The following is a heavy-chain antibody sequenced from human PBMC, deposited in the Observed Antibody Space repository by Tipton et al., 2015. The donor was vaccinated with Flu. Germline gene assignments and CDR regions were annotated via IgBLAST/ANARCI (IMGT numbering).Heavy chain of an antibody. CDR3: ARGAGRDYGSGKGWFDP. J-gene: IGHJ5*02. D-gene: IGHD3-10*01. Sequence: TLSLTCAVSGYSISSGYYWGWIRQPPGKGLEWIGSIYHSGSTYYNPSLKSRVTISVDTSKNQFSLKLSSVTAADTAVYYCARGAGRDYGSGKGWFDPWGQGTLVTVSS. CDR1: GYSISSGYY. CDR2: IYHSGST. V-gene: IGHV4-38-2*01.